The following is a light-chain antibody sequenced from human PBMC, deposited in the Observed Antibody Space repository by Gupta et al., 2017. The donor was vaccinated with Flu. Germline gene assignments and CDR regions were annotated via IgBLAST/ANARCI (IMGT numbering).Light chain of an antibody. V-gene: IGLV1-40*03. CDR2: RNN. CDR3: QSFDSGLKSWV. Sequence: SSTIGAGYDVHWYHQRPGVAPKLLIHRNNGRPSGVPDRFSGSKSGASASPAITGLQAEDEGDYYCQSFDSGLKSWVFGGGTRLTVL. J-gene: IGLJ3*02. CDR1: SSTIGAGYD.